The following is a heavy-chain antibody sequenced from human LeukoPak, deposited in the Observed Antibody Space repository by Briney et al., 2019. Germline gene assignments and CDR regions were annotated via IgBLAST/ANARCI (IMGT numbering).Heavy chain of an antibody. Sequence: SGGSLRLSCAASGFTFSSYSMTWVRQAPGKGLEWVSYISSSSSTIYYADSVKGRFTISRDNAKNSLYLLMGSLRAEDTALYYCARDRDDFWSGSPDYWGQGTLVTVSS. V-gene: IGHV3-48*01. CDR2: ISSSSSTI. D-gene: IGHD3-3*01. CDR1: GFTFSSYS. CDR3: ARDRDDFWSGSPDY. J-gene: IGHJ4*02.